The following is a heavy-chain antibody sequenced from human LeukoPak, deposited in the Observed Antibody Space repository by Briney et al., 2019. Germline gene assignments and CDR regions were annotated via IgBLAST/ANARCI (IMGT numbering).Heavy chain of an antibody. Sequence: SETLSLTCAVYGGSFSGYYWSWIRQPPGKGLEWIGEINHSGSTNYNPSLKSRVTISVDTSKNQFSLNLSSVTAADTAVYYCARLSLHCSGGSCYRGAFDSWGQGTLVTVSS. CDR1: GGSFSGYY. CDR2: INHSGST. V-gene: IGHV4-34*01. J-gene: IGHJ4*02. CDR3: ARLSLHCSGGSCYRGAFDS. D-gene: IGHD2-15*01.